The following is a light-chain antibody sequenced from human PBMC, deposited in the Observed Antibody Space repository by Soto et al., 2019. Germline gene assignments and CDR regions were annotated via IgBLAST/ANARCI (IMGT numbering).Light chain of an antibody. CDR3: QQYDSSSWT. CDR2: GAS. V-gene: IGKV3-20*01. J-gene: IGKJ1*01. Sequence: EIVLTQSPGTLSLAPGERATLSCRASQSVSSSYLVWYQQRPGQAPRLLIYGASSRATGTPDRFSGSGSGTDITLTISRLEPEDFAVYYCQQYDSSSWTFGQGTKVEIK. CDR1: QSVSSSY.